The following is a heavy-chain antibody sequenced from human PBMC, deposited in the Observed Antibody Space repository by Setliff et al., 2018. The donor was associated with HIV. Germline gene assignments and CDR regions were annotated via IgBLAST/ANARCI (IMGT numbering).Heavy chain of an antibody. CDR2: INSNSGGT. D-gene: IGHD3-10*01. Sequence: SVKVSCKTSGYTLTAYYLHWVRQAPGQGLEYMGWINSNSGGTNYAQKFQGRVTMNRDTSVSSAYMELSRVRSDDTAVYYCAREELRGTKVFDIWGQGTMVTVSS. V-gene: IGHV1-2*02. J-gene: IGHJ3*02. CDR3: AREELRGTKVFDI. CDR1: GYTLTAYY.